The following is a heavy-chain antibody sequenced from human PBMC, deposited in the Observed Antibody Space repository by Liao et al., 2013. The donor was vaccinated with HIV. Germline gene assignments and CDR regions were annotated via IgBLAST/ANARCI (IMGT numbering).Heavy chain of an antibody. CDR1: GGSFSGYY. CDR3: ARDTSRYYASNDY. D-gene: IGHD6-13*01. V-gene: IGHV4-34*01. CDR2: ISYGGDT. Sequence: QVQLQQWGAGLLKPSETLSLTCAVYGGSFSGYYWTWIRQSPGTGLEWVGYISYGGDTFYNPSLESRVTISVHTSKNQFSLRLRSVTAADTAVYYCARDTSRYYASNDYWGREPGHRLL. J-gene: IGHJ4*03.